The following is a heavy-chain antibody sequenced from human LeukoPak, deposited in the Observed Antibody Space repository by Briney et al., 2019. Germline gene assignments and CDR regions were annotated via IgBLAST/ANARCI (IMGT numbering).Heavy chain of an antibody. D-gene: IGHD3-22*01. Sequence: PSETLSLTCTVSGGSISSSSYYWGWIRQPPGKGLEWIGSIYYSGSTYYNPSLKSRVTISVDTSKNQFSLKLSSVTAADTAVYYCAKDEPLYDSSGWSFDYWGPGTLVTVSS. CDR2: IYYSGST. CDR1: GGSISSSSYY. V-gene: IGHV4-39*07. J-gene: IGHJ4*02. CDR3: AKDEPLYDSSGWSFDY.